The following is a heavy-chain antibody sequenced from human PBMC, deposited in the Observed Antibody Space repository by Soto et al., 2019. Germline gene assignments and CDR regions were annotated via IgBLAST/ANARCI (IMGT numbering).Heavy chain of an antibody. V-gene: IGHV3-48*03. CDR3: VRYCSTTLCNGVATRTFDY. D-gene: IGHD2-2*01. J-gene: IGHJ4*02. CDR1: RFTFSTYD. Sequence: XGSLRLSCSASRFTFSTYDMNWVRQAPGKGLEWVSYISSSGYTVYYADSVKGRFTISRDNTRNSLYLQMNSLRDEDTALYYCVRYCSTTLCNGVATRTFDYWGQGTLVTVSS. CDR2: ISSSGYTV.